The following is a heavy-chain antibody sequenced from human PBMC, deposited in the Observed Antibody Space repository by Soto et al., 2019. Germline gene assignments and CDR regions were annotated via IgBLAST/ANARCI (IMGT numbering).Heavy chain of an antibody. CDR3: ARVGYSSSWLYYDYMDV. CDR1: GFTFSSYG. J-gene: IGHJ6*03. V-gene: IGHV3-33*01. D-gene: IGHD6-13*01. CDR2: IWYDGSNK. Sequence: GGSLRLSCAASGFTFSSYGMHWVRQAPGKGLEWVAVIWYDGSNKNYADSVKGRFTISRDNSKNTLYLQMNSLRAEDTAVYDCARVGYSSSWLYYDYMDVWGKGTTVTVSS.